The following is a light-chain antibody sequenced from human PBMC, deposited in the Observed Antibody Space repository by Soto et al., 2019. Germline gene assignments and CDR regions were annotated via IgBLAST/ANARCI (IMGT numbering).Light chain of an antibody. Sequence: DIQMTQSPSSMSASVGDRVTITCRASQSISSYLNWYQQKPWKDPKLLIYAASSLQSGVPSRFSGSRSGTAFTLTISSLKHEEFATYYCQQSYSSLFTFGPWTKLYIK. CDR2: AAS. J-gene: IGKJ3*01. CDR1: QSISSY. V-gene: IGKV1-39*01. CDR3: QQSYSSLFT.